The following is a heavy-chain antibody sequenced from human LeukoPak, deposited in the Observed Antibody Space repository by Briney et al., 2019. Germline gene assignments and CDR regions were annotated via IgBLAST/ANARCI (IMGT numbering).Heavy chain of an antibody. J-gene: IGHJ4*02. Sequence: GGSLRLSCAASGFTFSSYDMHWVRQAPGKGLEWVAFMRNDGNNKYYAHSVKGRFTISRDNSKNTLFLQMNSLRPEDTAVYYCAKDSLGTRTVTLDYWGQGALVTVSS. V-gene: IGHV3-30*02. CDR3: AKDSLGTRTVTLDY. CDR1: GFTFSSYD. D-gene: IGHD4-17*01. CDR2: MRNDGNNK.